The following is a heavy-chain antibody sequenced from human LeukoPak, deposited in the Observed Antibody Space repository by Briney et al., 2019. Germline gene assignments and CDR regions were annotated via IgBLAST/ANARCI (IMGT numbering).Heavy chain of an antibody. CDR2: IYYSGST. CDR1: GGSISSYY. J-gene: IGHJ4*02. D-gene: IGHD3-22*01. V-gene: IGHV4-59*01. Sequence: SETLSLTCTVSGGSISSYYWSWIRQPPGKGLEWIGHIYYSGSTHYNPSLKSRVTISVNTSKNQFSLKLSSVTAADTAVDYCASGDLRDDNSGYYSYWGQGTLVTVSS. CDR3: ASGDLRDDNSGYYSY.